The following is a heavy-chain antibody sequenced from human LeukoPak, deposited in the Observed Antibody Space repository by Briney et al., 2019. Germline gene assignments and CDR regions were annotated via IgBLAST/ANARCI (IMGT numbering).Heavy chain of an antibody. D-gene: IGHD2-8*01. CDR2: IYPDDSDT. CDR3: ARLAYCSNDVCYSNYYYSMDV. V-gene: IGHV5-51*01. Sequence: GESLKISCKGSGYTFSSYWIGWVRQMPGKGLEWMGIIYPDDSDTRYSPSFQGQVTISADKSISTAYLQWSSLRASDTAMYYCARLAYCSNDVCYSNYYYSMDVWGKGTTVTVSS. CDR1: GYTFSSYW. J-gene: IGHJ6*03.